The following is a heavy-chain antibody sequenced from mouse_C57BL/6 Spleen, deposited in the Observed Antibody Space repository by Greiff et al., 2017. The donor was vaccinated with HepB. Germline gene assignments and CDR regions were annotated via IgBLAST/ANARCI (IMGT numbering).Heavy chain of an antibody. CDR1: GFTFSSYT. J-gene: IGHJ2*01. CDR3: ARSPPYYYGSSPLDY. Sequence: DVKLVESGGGLVKPGGSLKLSCAASGFTFSSYTMSWVRQTPEKRLEWVATISGGGGNTYYPDSVKGRFTISRDNAKNTLYLQMSSLRSEDTALYYCARSPPYYYGSSPLDYWGQGTTLTVSS. CDR2: ISGGGGNT. D-gene: IGHD1-1*01. V-gene: IGHV5-9*01.